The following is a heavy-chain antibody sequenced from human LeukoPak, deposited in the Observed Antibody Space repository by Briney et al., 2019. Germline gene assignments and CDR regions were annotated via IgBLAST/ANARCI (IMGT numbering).Heavy chain of an antibody. CDR3: ARGSSYGDFTLGY. J-gene: IGHJ4*02. D-gene: IGHD4-17*01. Sequence: GGSLRLSCAASGFTVSSNYMSWVRQAPGKGLEWVSVIYSGGSTYYADSVKGRFTISRDNSKNTLYLQMNSLRAEDTAVYYCARGSSYGDFTLGYWGQGTLVTVSS. CDR2: IYSGGST. V-gene: IGHV3-66*01. CDR1: GFTVSSNY.